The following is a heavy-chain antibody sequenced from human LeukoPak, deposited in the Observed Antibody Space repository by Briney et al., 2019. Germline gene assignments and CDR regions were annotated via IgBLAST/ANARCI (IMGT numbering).Heavy chain of an antibody. Sequence: PGGSLRLSCAASGFTVSSNYMSWVRQAPGKGLEWVANIKQDGSEKYYVDSVKGRFTISRDNAKNSLSLQMNSLRAEDTAVYYCARPLMYYYGSETYFWFDPWGQGTLVTVSS. CDR2: IKQDGSEK. CDR3: ARPLMYYYGSETYFWFDP. D-gene: IGHD3-10*01. V-gene: IGHV3-7*01. CDR1: GFTVSSNY. J-gene: IGHJ5*02.